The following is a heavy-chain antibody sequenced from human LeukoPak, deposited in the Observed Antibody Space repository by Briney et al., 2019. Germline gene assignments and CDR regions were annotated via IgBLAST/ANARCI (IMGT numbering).Heavy chain of an antibody. CDR3: TNGDYVSGDAFSRLAPYKKYYDMDV. V-gene: IGHV3-30*18. D-gene: IGHD3-10*01. CDR2: ISYDGSTK. Sequence: GRSLRLSCTASGVTFSNSFMHWVRQAPGEGLEWVAIISYDGSTKNYADSVKGRFTISRDNSKNTLYLQMNSLRAEDTAVYYCTNGDYVSGDAFSRLAPYKKYYDMDVWGQGTTVTVSS. CDR1: GVTFSNSF. J-gene: IGHJ6*02.